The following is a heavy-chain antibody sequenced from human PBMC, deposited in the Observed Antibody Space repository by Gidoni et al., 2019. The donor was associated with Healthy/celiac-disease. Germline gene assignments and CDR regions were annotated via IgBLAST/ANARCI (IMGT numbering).Heavy chain of an antibody. Sequence: EVRLLEAGGGWVQPGGALRLSCEASGFTFSSYAIGWVRQAPGKGLGLVSSISGSGGSTSYADAVKFRFTISRDNSKNTLYLQMNILSAEDTAVYYCAKDPRWSSSWADYWGQGTLVTVSS. CDR3: AKDPRWSSSWADY. CDR1: GFTFSSYA. CDR2: ISGSGGST. D-gene: IGHD6-13*01. J-gene: IGHJ4*02. V-gene: IGHV3-23*01.